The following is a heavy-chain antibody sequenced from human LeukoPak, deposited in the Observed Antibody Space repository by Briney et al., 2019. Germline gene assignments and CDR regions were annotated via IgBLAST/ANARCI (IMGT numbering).Heavy chain of an antibody. J-gene: IGHJ4*02. Sequence: GGSLGLSCAASGFTFSTDWMHWVRQAPGKGLVWVSRINSDGSTTSYADSVKGRFTISRDNVKNTLYLQVNSLRAEDTAVYYCARWLEASAGPVNNWGQGTLVTVSS. CDR3: ARWLEASAGPVNN. V-gene: IGHV3-74*01. CDR1: GFTFSTDW. D-gene: IGHD5-12*01. CDR2: INSDGSTT.